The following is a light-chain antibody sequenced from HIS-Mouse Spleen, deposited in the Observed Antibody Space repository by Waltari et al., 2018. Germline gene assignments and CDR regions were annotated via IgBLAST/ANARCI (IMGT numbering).Light chain of an antibody. CDR1: SSDVGGYNY. Sequence: QSVTISCTGTSSDVGGYNYVSWYQQHPGKAPKLMIYEGSKRPSGVSNRFSGSKSGNTASLTISGLQAEDEADYYCCSYAGSSTSVVFGGGTKLTVL. CDR3: CSYAGSSTSVV. V-gene: IGLV2-23*01. J-gene: IGLJ2*01. CDR2: EGS.